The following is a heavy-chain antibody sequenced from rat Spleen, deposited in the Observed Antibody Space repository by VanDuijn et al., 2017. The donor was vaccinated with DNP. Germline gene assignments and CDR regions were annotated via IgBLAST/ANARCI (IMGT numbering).Heavy chain of an antibody. V-gene: IGHV2-6*01. CDR3: ARHYTY. CDR1: GFSLASYT. CDR2: ISSGGTT. Sequence: QVQLKESGPGLVQPSQTLSLTCTVSGFSLASYTVSWVRQPPGKGLEWIAAISSGGTTYSNSALKSRLRISRDTSKSQVFLKMNSVQTEDTAIYFCARHYTYWGQGVMVTVSS. J-gene: IGHJ2*01. D-gene: IGHD1-2*01.